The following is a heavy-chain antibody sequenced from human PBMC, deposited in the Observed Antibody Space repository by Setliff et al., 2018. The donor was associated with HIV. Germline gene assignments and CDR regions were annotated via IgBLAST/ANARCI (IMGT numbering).Heavy chain of an antibody. CDR3: ARGKTWLRFLDY. CDR1: GYTFNNYG. D-gene: IGHD5-12*01. Sequence: ASVKVSCKASGYTFNNYGISWVRQAPGQGLEWMGWINTHSGYTNYAQNVQGRVTVTMDPSTSTAYMELRSLKSDDTAVYYCARGKTWLRFLDYWGQGTLVTVSS. CDR2: INTHSGYT. V-gene: IGHV1-18*01. J-gene: IGHJ4*02.